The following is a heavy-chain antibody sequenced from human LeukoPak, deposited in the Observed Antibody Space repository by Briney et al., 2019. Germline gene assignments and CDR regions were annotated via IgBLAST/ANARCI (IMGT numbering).Heavy chain of an antibody. CDR3: AREGYDREFDY. CDR1: GFTFSSYW. Sequence: PGESLRLSCAASGFTFSSYWMSWVRQAPGKGLEWVSSISSSSSYIYYADSVKGRFTISRDNAKNSLYLQMNSLRAEDTAVYYCAREGYDREFDYWGQGTLVTVSS. CDR2: ISSSSSYI. V-gene: IGHV3-21*01. D-gene: IGHD3-22*01. J-gene: IGHJ4*02.